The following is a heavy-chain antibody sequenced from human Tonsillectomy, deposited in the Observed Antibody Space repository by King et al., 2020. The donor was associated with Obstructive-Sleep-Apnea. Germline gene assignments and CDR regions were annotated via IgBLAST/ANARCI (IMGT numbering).Heavy chain of an antibody. CDR3: AKDLISRYDILTGYYGFDP. Sequence: VQLVESGGGLVQPGGSLRLSCAASGFTFSSYAMNWVRQAPGKGLEWVSAIRGSGGSTYYADAVKGRFTISRGNSENTLYLQMNSLRAEDTAVYYCAKDLISRYDILTGYYGFDPWGQGTLVTVSS. J-gene: IGHJ5*02. CDR1: GFTFSSYA. D-gene: IGHD3-9*01. CDR2: IRGSGGST. V-gene: IGHV3-23*04.